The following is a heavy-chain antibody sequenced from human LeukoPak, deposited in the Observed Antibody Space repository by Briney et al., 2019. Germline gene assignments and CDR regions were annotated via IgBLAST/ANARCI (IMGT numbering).Heavy chain of an antibody. J-gene: IGHJ4*02. Sequence: GGSRRLSCAASGFTFSSYSMNWVRQAPGKGMEWVAYISTTGSTIYYADSVKGRFTISRDNAKTSLFLQMNSLRAEATAVYYCAKLSQFSYHADCWGLGTLVTVSS. CDR1: GFTFSSYS. V-gene: IGHV3-48*04. CDR2: ISTTGSTI. CDR3: AKLSQFSYHADC. D-gene: IGHD2-2*01.